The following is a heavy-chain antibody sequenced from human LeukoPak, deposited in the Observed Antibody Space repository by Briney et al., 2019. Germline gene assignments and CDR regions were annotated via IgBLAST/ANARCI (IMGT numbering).Heavy chain of an antibody. D-gene: IGHD6-19*01. CDR1: GYSFSGYY. Sequence: ASVKVSCKASGYSFSGYYIHWARQAPGQGLEWMGWINPNSGGTDYAQKFQGRVTMTRDTSISTAYMELSSLRSDDTAVYHCARDLYNSGWTGASDIWGQGTMVTVSS. J-gene: IGHJ3*02. V-gene: IGHV1-2*02. CDR2: INPNSGGT. CDR3: ARDLYNSGWTGASDI.